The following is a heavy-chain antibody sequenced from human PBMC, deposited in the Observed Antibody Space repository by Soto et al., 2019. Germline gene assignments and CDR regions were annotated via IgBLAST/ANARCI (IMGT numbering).Heavy chain of an antibody. J-gene: IGHJ6*02. CDR2: ISSSSTYM. CDR3: ARSIVVVAPTAGMDV. D-gene: IGHD2-21*01. CDR1: GFTLSNEN. Sequence: EVQLVESGGGLVKPAGSLRLSCAASGFTLSNENMNWVRQAPGKGLEWVSFISSSSTYMYYADSVKGRFTISRGNAGNSLDLQMSSLRAEDTAVYYCARSIVVVAPTAGMDVWGQGTTVTVSS. V-gene: IGHV3-21*01.